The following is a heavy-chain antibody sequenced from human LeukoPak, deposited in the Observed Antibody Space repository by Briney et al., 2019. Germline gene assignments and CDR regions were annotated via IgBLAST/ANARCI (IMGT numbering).Heavy chain of an antibody. Sequence: GGSLRLSCSTSGFTCSNYDMNWVRQAPGKGLEWISSIRSGSTYTYYADSVKGRFTISSDNSKNTLYLQMNSLRAEDTAVYYCAKVQGNWGYPYYLDYWGQGTLVTVSS. CDR3: AKVQGNWGYPYYLDY. V-gene: IGHV3-23*01. J-gene: IGHJ4*02. CDR1: GFTCSNYD. D-gene: IGHD7-27*01. CDR2: IRSGSTYT.